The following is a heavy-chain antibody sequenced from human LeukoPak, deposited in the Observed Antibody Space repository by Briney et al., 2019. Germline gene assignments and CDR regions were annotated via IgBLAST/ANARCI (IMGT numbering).Heavy chain of an antibody. J-gene: IGHJ4*02. D-gene: IGHD3-10*01. CDR1: GFTFSRYW. Sequence: GGSLRLSCAASGFTFSRYWMSWVRQAPGKWLEWVAHIKQEGSDKYYVDSVEGRFTVSRDNAKNSLYLQTNSLRAEDTAVYYCATHPGDSWFGYLQLWGQGTLVTVSS. V-gene: IGHV3-7*01. CDR2: IKQEGSDK. CDR3: ATHPGDSWFGYLQL.